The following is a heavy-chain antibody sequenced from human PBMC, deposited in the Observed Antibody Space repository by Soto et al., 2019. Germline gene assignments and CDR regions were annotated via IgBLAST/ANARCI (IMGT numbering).Heavy chain of an antibody. V-gene: IGHV3-30-3*01. J-gene: IGHJ5*02. Sequence: QVQLVESGGGVVQPGRSLRLSCAASGFTFSSYAMHWVRQAPGKGLEWVAVISYDGSNKYYADSVKGRFTISRDNSKNTLYLQMNSLRAEDTAVYYCARGWGYDILTGYYRDNWFDPWGQGTLVTVSS. D-gene: IGHD3-9*01. CDR3: ARGWGYDILTGYYRDNWFDP. CDR2: ISYDGSNK. CDR1: GFTFSSYA.